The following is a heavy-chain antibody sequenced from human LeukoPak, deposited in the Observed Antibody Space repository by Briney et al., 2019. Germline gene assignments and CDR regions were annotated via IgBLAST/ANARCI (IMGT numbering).Heavy chain of an antibody. CDR1: GFTLSSYA. V-gene: IGHV3-23*01. CDR3: ARDIIAVAGRGCDY. D-gene: IGHD6-19*01. J-gene: IGHJ4*02. CDR2: ISGSGGST. Sequence: GGSLRLSCAASGFTLSSYAMSWVRQAPGKGLEWVSAISGSGGSTYYADSVKGRFTISRDNSKNTLYLQMNSLRAEDTAVYYCARDIIAVAGRGCDYWGQGTLVTVSS.